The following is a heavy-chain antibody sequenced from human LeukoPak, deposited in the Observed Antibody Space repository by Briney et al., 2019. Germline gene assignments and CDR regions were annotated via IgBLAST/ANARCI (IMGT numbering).Heavy chain of an antibody. CDR2: IYYSGST. Sequence: SETLSLTCTVSGGSFGTYYWSWIRQPPGKGLEWIGDIYYSGSTNYNPSLKSRVTISVDTSKNQFSLKLSSVTAADTAVYYCASPSDEYSSGWYGSALNYWGQGTLVTVSS. CDR1: GGSFGTYY. V-gene: IGHV4-59*12. CDR3: ASPSDEYSSGWYGSALNY. J-gene: IGHJ4*02. D-gene: IGHD6-19*01.